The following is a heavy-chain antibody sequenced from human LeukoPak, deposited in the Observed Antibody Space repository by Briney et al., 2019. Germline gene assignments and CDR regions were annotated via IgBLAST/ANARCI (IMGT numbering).Heavy chain of an antibody. CDR3: AKDGDDYGDYLFDY. V-gene: IGHV3-43*01. CDR2: ISWDGGST. D-gene: IGHD4-17*01. CDR1: GFTFDDYT. Sequence: GGSLRLSCAASGFTFDDYTMHWVRQAPGKGLEWVSLISWDGGSTYYADSVKGRFTISRDNSKNSLYLQMNSLRTEDTALYYCAKDGDDYGDYLFDYWGQGTLVTVSS. J-gene: IGHJ4*02.